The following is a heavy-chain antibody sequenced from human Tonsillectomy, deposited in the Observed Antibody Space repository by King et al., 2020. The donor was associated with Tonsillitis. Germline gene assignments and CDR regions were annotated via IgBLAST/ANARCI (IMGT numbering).Heavy chain of an antibody. Sequence: VQLVESGGGLVQPGRSLRLSCAASGFTFDDYAMHWVRQAPGKGLEWVSGISWNSGTICYADSVKGRFTISRDNAKNSLDLQMNSLRAEDTALYYCAKDINRASGAFDIWGQGTMVTVSS. CDR1: GFTFDDYA. CDR3: AKDINRASGAFDI. D-gene: IGHD1-14*01. CDR2: ISWNSGTI. V-gene: IGHV3-9*01. J-gene: IGHJ3*02.